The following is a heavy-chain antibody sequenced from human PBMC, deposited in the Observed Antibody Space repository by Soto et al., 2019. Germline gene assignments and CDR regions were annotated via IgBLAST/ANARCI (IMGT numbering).Heavy chain of an antibody. Sequence: SETLSLTCAVSGGSISSGGYSWSWIRQPPGKGLEWIGYIYHSGSTYYNPSLKSRVTISVDRSKNQFSLKLSSVTAADTAVYYCARAVAVADVDYWGQGTLVTVSS. V-gene: IGHV4-30-2*01. D-gene: IGHD6-19*01. CDR3: ARAVAVADVDY. CDR1: GGSISSGGYS. J-gene: IGHJ4*02. CDR2: IYHSGST.